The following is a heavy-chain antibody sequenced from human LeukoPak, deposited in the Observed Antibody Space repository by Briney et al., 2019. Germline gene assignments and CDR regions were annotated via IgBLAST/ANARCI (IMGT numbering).Heavy chain of an antibody. J-gene: IGHJ4*02. V-gene: IGHV3-23*01. D-gene: IGHD3-9*01. CDR1: GFTFSSYA. CDR3: AKPATYYDILTGYDY. Sequence: GGSLRLSCAASGFTFSSYAMSWVRQAPGKGPEWVSAISGSGGRTDYADSVKGRFTTSRDNSKNSLYLQMISLRAEDTALYYCAKPATYYDILTGYDYWGQGTLVTVSS. CDR2: ISGSGGRT.